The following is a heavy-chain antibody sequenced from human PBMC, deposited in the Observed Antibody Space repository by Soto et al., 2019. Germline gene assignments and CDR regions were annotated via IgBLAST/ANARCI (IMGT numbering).Heavy chain of an antibody. V-gene: IGHV1-69*13. CDR1: GGTFSSYA. D-gene: IGHD4-17*01. CDR3: ARDYGDYVFGLDY. CDR2: IIPIFGTA. Sequence: ASVKVSCKAPGGTFSSYAISWVRQAPGQGLEWMGGIIPIFGTANYAQKFQGRVTITADESTSTAYMELSSLRSEDTAVYYCARDYGDYVFGLDYWAQGTLVTVSS. J-gene: IGHJ4*02.